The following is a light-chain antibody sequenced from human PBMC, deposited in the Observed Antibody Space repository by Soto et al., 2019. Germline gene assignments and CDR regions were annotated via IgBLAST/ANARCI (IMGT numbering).Light chain of an antibody. V-gene: IGLV2-23*01. J-gene: IGLJ1*01. CDR3: CSYAGSSTFYV. CDR2: EGS. CDR1: TRDVGTYSL. Sequence: QSALTQPASVSGSPGQSITISCTVTTRDVGTYSLVSWYQQHPGKAPKVIISEGSKRPSGVSNRFSGSKSGNTASPTISGLQAEDEADYYCCSYAGSSTFYVFGTGTKVTVL.